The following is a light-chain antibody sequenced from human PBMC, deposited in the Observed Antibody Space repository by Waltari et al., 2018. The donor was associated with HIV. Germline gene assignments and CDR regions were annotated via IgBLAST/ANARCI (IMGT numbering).Light chain of an antibody. Sequence: QSALTQPASVSGSPGQSITISCTGTSSDVGSYNLVSWYQQHPGKAPKLMIYEVSKRPSWVSNRFSGSKSGNTPSLTISGLQAEDEADYYCCSYAGSSTLFGGGTKLTVL. J-gene: IGLJ2*01. V-gene: IGLV2-23*02. CDR1: SSDVGSYNL. CDR3: CSYAGSSTL. CDR2: EVS.